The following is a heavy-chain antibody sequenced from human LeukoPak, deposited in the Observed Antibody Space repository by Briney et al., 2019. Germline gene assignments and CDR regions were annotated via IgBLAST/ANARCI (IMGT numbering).Heavy chain of an antibody. CDR3: ARDPAYGALDY. CDR2: INPDGTQK. V-gene: IGHV3-7*01. D-gene: IGHD4-17*01. CDR1: GFAFSSSY. J-gene: IGHJ4*02. Sequence: PGGSLGLSCVASGFAFSSSYMTWVRQAPGKGPEWVANINPDGTQKGYVDSVKGRFTVSRDNAKTSLYLQMNRLRAEDTAVYYCARDPAYGALDYWGQGTLVTVSS.